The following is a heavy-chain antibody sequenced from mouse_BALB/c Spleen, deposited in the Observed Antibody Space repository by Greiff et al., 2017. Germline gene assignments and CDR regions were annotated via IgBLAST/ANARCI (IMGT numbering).Heavy chain of an antibody. CDR3: SMYGNYVGY. CDR1: GYTFTSYV. CDR2: INPYNDGT. V-gene: IGHV1-14*01. J-gene: IGHJ2*01. Sequence: EVQLQQSGPELVKPGASVKMSCKASGYTFTSYVMHWVKQKPGQGLEWIGYINPYNDGTKYNEKFKGKAALTSDKSSSTAYMELSSLTSEDSAVYYCSMYGNYVGYWGQGTTLTVSS. D-gene: IGHD2-10*02.